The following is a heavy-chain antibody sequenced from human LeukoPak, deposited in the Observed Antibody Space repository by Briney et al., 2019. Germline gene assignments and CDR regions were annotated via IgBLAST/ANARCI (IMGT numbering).Heavy chain of an antibody. CDR3: ARGRHIVVVPAAPSGWFDP. Sequence: SETLSLTCTVSGGSISSYYWSWIRQPPGKGLDWIGYIYYSGTTNYNPSLKSRVTISVDTSKNQFSLKLSSVTDADTAVYYCARGRHIVVVPAAPSGWFDPWGQGTLVTVSS. CDR1: GGSISSYY. D-gene: IGHD2-2*01. J-gene: IGHJ5*02. V-gene: IGHV4-59*12. CDR2: IYYSGTT.